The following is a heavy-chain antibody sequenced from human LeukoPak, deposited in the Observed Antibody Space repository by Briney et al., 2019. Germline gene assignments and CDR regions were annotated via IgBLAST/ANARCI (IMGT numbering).Heavy chain of an antibody. CDR1: GGSISSYY. J-gene: IGHJ4*02. Sequence: TSETLSLTCTVSGGSISSYYWSWIRQPPGKGLEWIGYIYYSGSTNYNPSLKSRVTISVGTSKNQFSLKLSSVTAADTAVYYCASGRCSGGSCYAFDYWGQGTLVTVSS. V-gene: IGHV4-59*12. CDR3: ASGRCSGGSCYAFDY. D-gene: IGHD2-15*01. CDR2: IYYSGST.